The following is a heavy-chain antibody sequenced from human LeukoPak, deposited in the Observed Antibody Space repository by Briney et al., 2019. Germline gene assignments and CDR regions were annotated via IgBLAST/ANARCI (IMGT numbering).Heavy chain of an antibody. CDR3: ARTTKTVGVWFDP. CDR2: INPNSGGT. J-gene: IGHJ5*02. V-gene: IGHV1-2*02. Sequence: ASVKVSCKASGYTFTGYYIHWVRQAPGQGLEWMGWINPNSGGTNYAQNFQGRVTMTRDTSISTAYLELSRLRSDDTAVYYCARTTKTVGVWFDPWGQGTLVTVSS. D-gene: IGHD3-3*01. CDR1: GYTFTGYY.